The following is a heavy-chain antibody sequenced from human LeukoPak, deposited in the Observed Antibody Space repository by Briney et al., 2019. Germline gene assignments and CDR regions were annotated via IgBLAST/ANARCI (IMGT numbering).Heavy chain of an antibody. CDR3: ARHSSSWYSDYYMDV. Sequence: ASVKVSCKASGYTFTSYYMHWVRQAPGQGLEWMGWISAYNGNTNYAQKLQGRVTMTTDTSTSTAYMELRSLRSDDTAVYYCARHSSSWYSDYYMDVWGKGTTVTVSS. CDR2: ISAYNGNT. D-gene: IGHD6-13*01. V-gene: IGHV1-18*04. J-gene: IGHJ6*03. CDR1: GYTFTSYY.